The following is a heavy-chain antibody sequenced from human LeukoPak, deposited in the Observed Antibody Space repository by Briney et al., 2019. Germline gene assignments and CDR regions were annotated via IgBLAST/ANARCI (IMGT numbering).Heavy chain of an antibody. Sequence: SETLSLTCAVYGGSFSGYYWSWIRQPPGKGLEWIGEINHSGSTNYNPSLKSRVTISVDTSKNQFSLKLSSVTAADTAVYYCARGPLRRSSSFGRAFDIWGQGTVVTVSS. D-gene: IGHD6-6*01. CDR3: ARGPLRRSSSFGRAFDI. CDR1: GGSFSGYY. V-gene: IGHV4-34*01. CDR2: INHSGST. J-gene: IGHJ3*02.